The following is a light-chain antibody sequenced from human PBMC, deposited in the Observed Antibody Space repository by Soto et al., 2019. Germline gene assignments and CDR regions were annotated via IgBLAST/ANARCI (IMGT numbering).Light chain of an antibody. CDR2: GAS. Sequence: IFFTQSRCTLSLSPGDVSTLSGMSSQSVSNSYLAWYQQKPGQAPRLLIYGASTRATGIPARFSGSGSGTEFTLTISSLQSEDFAVYYCQQYNNWPETFGQGTKVDNK. J-gene: IGKJ1*01. CDR1: QSVSNSY. V-gene: IGKV3-15*01. CDR3: QQYNNWPET.